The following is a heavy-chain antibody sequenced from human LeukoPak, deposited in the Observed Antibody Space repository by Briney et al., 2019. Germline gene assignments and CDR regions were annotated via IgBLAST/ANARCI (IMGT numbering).Heavy chain of an antibody. J-gene: IGHJ4*02. CDR1: GGSFSGYY. CDR3: ARHLTYYYGSGSYQRGFDY. D-gene: IGHD3-10*01. V-gene: IGHV4-34*01. Sequence: SETLSLTCGVYGGSFSGYYWSWIRQPPGKGLEWIGEINHSGSTNYNPSLKSRVTISVDTSKNQFSLKLSSVTAADTAVYYCARHLTYYYGSGSYQRGFDYWGQGTLVTVSS. CDR2: INHSGST.